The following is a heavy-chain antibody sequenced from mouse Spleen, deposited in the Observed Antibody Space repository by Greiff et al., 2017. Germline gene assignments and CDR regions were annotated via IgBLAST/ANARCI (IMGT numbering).Heavy chain of an antibody. J-gene: IGHJ2*01. D-gene: IGHD4-1*01. CDR3: ARHELGYFDY. V-gene: IGHV5-9*02. CDR2: ISSGGSYT. Sequence: EVKLVESGGGLVKPGGSLKLSCAASGFAFSSYDMSWVRQTPEKRLEWVATISSGGSYTYYPDSVKGRFTISRDNARNTLYLQMSSLRSEDTAMYYCARHELGYFDYWGQGTTLTVSS. CDR1: GFAFSSYD.